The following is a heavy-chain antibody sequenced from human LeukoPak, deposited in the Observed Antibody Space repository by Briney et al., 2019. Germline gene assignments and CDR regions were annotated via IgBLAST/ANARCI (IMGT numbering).Heavy chain of an antibody. V-gene: IGHV1-18*01. CDR3: ARDRDPHSSGWLFDL. CDR2: ISAYNGNT. CDR1: GYTFTSYG. D-gene: IGHD6-19*01. J-gene: IGHJ2*01. Sequence: VASVKVSFKASGYTFTSYGISWVRQAPGQGLEWMGWISAYNGNTNYAQKLQGRVTMTTDTSTSTAYMELRSLRSDDTAVYYCARDRDPHSSGWLFDLWGRGTLVTVSS.